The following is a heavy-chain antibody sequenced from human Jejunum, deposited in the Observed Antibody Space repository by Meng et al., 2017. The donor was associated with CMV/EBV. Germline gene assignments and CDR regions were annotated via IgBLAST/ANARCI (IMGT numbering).Heavy chain of an antibody. CDR2: MNPNRGTT. D-gene: IGHD6-19*01. Sequence: QLQLVQSGSELKKPGASVKVSCKASGCTFTRYAMNWVRQAPGQGLEWMGWMNPNRGTTGYAQKFQGRVTMTRNISKSTAYMDLSSLRSEDTAVYYCATGVADFEYWGQGTLVTVSS. CDR1: GCTFTRYA. CDR3: ATGVADFEY. J-gene: IGHJ4*02. V-gene: IGHV1-8*01.